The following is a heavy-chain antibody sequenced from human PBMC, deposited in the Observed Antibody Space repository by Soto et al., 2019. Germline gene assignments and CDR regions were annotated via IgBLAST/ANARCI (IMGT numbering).Heavy chain of an antibody. CDR3: AKGDNLGPRTGYAFDP. CDR2: TYFRSKWYN. V-gene: IGHV6-1*01. CDR1: GDSVSSNTAS. D-gene: IGHD5-12*01. Sequence: SQTLSLTCAISGDSVSSNTASWNWIRQSPSRGLEWLGRTYFRSKWYNDYAVSVKSRIIINPDTSNNQFSLQLNSVTPEDTAVYFCAKGDNLGPRTGYAFDPWGQGIMVTVSS. J-gene: IGHJ5*02.